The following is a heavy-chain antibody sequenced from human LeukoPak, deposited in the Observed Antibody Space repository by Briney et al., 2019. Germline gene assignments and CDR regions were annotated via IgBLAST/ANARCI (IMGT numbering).Heavy chain of an antibody. D-gene: IGHD2-15*01. Sequence: GGSLRLSCAASEFSVTDNYMTWVRQAPGKGLEWVSVIYSNGGTHYADSVKGRFTISRDSSKNTLYLQMNSLRAGDAAVYYCAKAPVTTCSGAYCYPFDYWSQGTLVTVSS. CDR1: EFSVTDNY. V-gene: IGHV3-53*01. CDR3: AKAPVTTCSGAYCYPFDY. CDR2: IYSNGGT. J-gene: IGHJ4*02.